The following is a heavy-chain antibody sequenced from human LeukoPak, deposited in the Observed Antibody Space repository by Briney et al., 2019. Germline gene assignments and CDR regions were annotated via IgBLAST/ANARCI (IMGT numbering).Heavy chain of an antibody. Sequence: PSETLSLTCTVSGGSISSGNYYWGWIRQPPGKGLEWIGSISHSGSTYYNASLKSRVRISVDTSKNQFSLKLSSVTAADTAVYYCARGGGSYYYYYYMDVWGKGTTVTI. CDR2: ISHSGST. CDR3: ARGGGSYYYYYYMDV. V-gene: IGHV4-39*07. D-gene: IGHD1-26*01. J-gene: IGHJ6*03. CDR1: GGSISSGNYY.